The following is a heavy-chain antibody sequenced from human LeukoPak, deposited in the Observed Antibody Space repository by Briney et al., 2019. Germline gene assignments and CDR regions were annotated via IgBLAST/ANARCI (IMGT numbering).Heavy chain of an antibody. CDR1: GGSISSSDYS. D-gene: IGHD6-13*01. V-gene: IGHV4-39*01. CDR3: ARLAAAGPIHYSDY. Sequence: SETLSLTCTVSGGSISSSDYSWGWMRLPPGKGLEWIGSIYYSGSTYYNPSLKSRVTISVDTSKNQFSLKLSSVTAADTAVYYCARLAAAGPIHYSDYWGQGTLVTVSS. CDR2: IYYSGST. J-gene: IGHJ4*02.